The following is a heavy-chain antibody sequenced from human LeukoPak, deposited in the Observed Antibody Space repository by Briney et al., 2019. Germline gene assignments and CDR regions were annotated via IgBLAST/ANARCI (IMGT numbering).Heavy chain of an antibody. J-gene: IGHJ4*02. CDR2: ISSSSTI. D-gene: IGHD3-3*01. CDR1: GFTFSSYS. Sequence: AGGSLRLSCAASGFTFSSYSMNWVRQAPGKGLEWVSYISSSSTIYYADSVKGRFTISRDNAKNSLYLQMNSLRAEDTAAYYCAREKLDYYDFWSGYYLWGQGTLVTVSS. V-gene: IGHV3-48*01. CDR3: AREKLDYYDFWSGYYL.